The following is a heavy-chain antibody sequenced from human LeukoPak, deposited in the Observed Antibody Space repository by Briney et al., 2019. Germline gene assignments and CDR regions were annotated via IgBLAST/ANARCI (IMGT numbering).Heavy chain of an antibody. CDR1: GGSISSSSYY. V-gene: IGHV4-39*01. J-gene: IGHJ4*02. CDR2: IYYSGST. Sequence: PSETLSLTCTVSGGSISSSSYYWGWIRQPPGKGLEWIGSIYYSGSTYYNPSLKSRVTISVDTSKNQFPLKLSSVTAADTAVYYCARAVDHYGSGSYYPPPFDYWGQGTLVTVSS. D-gene: IGHD3-10*01. CDR3: ARAVDHYGSGSYYPPPFDY.